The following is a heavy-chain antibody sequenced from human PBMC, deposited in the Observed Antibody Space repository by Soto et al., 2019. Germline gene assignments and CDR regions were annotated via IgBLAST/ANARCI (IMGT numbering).Heavy chain of an antibody. CDR2: IYPGDSDA. Sequence: PGESLKISCKGSGYTFPSYWIGWVRQMPGKGLEWMGIIYPGDSDARYSPSFQGQVTISVDMSISTAYLHLSSLKASDTAMYYCAREIAAAGRNAFESWGQGRMVTVSS. V-gene: IGHV5-51*01. CDR1: GYTFPSYW. D-gene: IGHD6-13*01. CDR3: AREIAAAGRNAFES. J-gene: IGHJ3*02.